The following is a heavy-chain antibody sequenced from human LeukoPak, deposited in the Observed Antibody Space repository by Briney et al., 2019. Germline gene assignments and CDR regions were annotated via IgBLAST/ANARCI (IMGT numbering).Heavy chain of an antibody. CDR1: GGSISSSSYC. CDR3: ARPWYNWNDVWFDP. Sequence: SETLSLTCTVSGGSISSSSYCWGWIRQPPGKGLEWIGSIYYSGSTYYNPSLKSRVTISVDTSKNQFSLKLSSVTAADTAVYYCARPWYNWNDVWFDPWGQGTLVTVSS. CDR2: IYYSGST. J-gene: IGHJ5*02. V-gene: IGHV4-39*01. D-gene: IGHD1-1*01.